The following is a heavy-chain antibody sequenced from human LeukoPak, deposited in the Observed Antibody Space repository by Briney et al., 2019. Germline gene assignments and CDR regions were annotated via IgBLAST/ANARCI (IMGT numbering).Heavy chain of an antibody. J-gene: IGHJ4*02. Sequence: GGSLTHSRSASGFNFRKYGMHWVRQAPGKGLEWVPLISGSTGSTYYADSVKGRFSISRDNSKNTVYLQMNSLRVEDTAVYYCAKGPVSAILGATTFDYWGQGTLVTVSS. V-gene: IGHV3-23*01. CDR2: ISGSTGST. CDR1: GFNFRKYG. D-gene: IGHD1-26*01. CDR3: AKGPVSAILGATTFDY.